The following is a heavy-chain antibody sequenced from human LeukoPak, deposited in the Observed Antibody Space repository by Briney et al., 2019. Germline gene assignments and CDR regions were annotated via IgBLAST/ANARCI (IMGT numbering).Heavy chain of an antibody. J-gene: IGHJ6*02. Sequence: GGSLRLSCAASGFTFSSYAMHWVRQAPGKGLEWVAVISYDGSNKYYADSVKGRFTISRDNAKNTLYLQMNSLRAEDTAVYYCARDAVDTANAVWGQGTTVTVSS. CDR1: GFTFSSYA. D-gene: IGHD5-18*01. CDR2: ISYDGSNK. V-gene: IGHV3-30-3*01. CDR3: ARDAVDTANAV.